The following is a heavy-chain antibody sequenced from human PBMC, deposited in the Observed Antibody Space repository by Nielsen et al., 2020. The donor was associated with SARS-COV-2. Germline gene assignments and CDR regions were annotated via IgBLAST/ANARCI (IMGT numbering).Heavy chain of an antibody. D-gene: IGHD1-26*01. Sequence: GESLKISCAASGFTFSSYAMSWVRQAPGKGLEWVSAISGSGGSTYYADSVKGRFTISRDNSKNTLYLQMNSLRAEDTAVYYCARSLVQNDAFDIWGQGTMVTVSS. CDR3: ARSLVQNDAFDI. V-gene: IGHV3-23*01. CDR2: ISGSGGST. J-gene: IGHJ3*02. CDR1: GFTFSSYA.